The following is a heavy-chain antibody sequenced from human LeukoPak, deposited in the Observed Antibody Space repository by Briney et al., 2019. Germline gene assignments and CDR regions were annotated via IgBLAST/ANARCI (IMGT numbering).Heavy chain of an antibody. V-gene: IGHV4-38-2*02. Sequence: SETLSLTCTVSGYSISSGYYWGWIRQPPGKGLEWIGSIYYSGSTYYNPSLKSRVTISVDTSKNQFSLKLSSVTAADTAVYYCARDHSSWYGSYFDYWGQGTLVTVSS. CDR2: IYYSGST. J-gene: IGHJ4*02. CDR1: GYSISSGYY. CDR3: ARDHSSWYGSYFDY. D-gene: IGHD6-13*01.